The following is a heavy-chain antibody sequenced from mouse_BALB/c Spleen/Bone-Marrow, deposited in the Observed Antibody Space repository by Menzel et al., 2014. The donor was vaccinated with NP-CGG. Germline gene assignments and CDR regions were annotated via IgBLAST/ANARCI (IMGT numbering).Heavy chain of an antibody. CDR1: GFSLTTYG. J-gene: IGHJ4*01. V-gene: IGHV2-6*02. Sequence: VKLMESGPGLVAPSQSLSITCTVSGFSLTTYGVHWVRPPPGKGLEWLVVIWSDGSTTYNSALKSRLSISKDNSKSQVFLKMNSLQTDDTAMYYCARNPYGNYAMDYWGQGTSVTVSS. CDR3: ARNPYGNYAMDY. D-gene: IGHD2-10*02. CDR2: IWSDGST.